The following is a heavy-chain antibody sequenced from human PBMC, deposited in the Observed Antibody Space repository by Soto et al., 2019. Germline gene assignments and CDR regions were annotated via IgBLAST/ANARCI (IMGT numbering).Heavy chain of an antibody. D-gene: IGHD1-26*01. J-gene: IGHJ4*02. CDR1: GVSITDNY. V-gene: IGHV4-59*01. CDR2: FFYAGST. Sequence: SETLSLTCTVSGVSITDNYYSWIRQPPGRGLEWIGYFFYAGSTSYSPSLKSRVTMSGDASKNQFSLKLTSVTAVDTALYYCARQWGDWGQGILVTVSS. CDR3: ARQWGD.